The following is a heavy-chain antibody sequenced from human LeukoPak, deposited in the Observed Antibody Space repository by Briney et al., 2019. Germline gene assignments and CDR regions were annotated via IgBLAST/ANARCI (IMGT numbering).Heavy chain of an antibody. D-gene: IGHD2-2*01. CDR2: IWYDGSNK. CDR1: GFTFSSYG. CDR3: ARDQGHCSSTSCYAPDAFDI. V-gene: IGHV3-33*01. J-gene: IGHJ3*02. Sequence: GRSLRLSCAASGFTFSSYGMHWVRQAPGKGLEWVAVIWYDGSNKYYADSVKGRFTISRDNSKNTLYLQMNSLRAEDKAVYYCARDQGHCSSTSCYAPDAFDIWGQGTMVTVSS.